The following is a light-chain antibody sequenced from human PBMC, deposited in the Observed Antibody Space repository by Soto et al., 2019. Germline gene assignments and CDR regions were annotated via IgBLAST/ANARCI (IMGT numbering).Light chain of an antibody. Sequence: IVLTHAPCTLSLSPVERATLSFRASQSVSNNYLAWYQQKPGQAPRLLIYGASNRATGIPDRFSGSGSGTDFTLTISRLEPEDFAVYYCQQYGSSGTFGQGTKVDIK. V-gene: IGKV3-20*01. J-gene: IGKJ1*01. CDR2: GAS. CDR3: QQYGSSGT. CDR1: QSVSNNY.